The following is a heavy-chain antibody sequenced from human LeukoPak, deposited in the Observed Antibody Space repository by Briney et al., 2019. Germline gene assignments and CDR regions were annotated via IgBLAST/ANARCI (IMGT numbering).Heavy chain of an antibody. CDR1: GFTVSSNY. Sequence: GGSLRLSCAASGFTVSSNYMSWVRQAPGKGLEWVSVIYSGGSTYYADSVKGRFTISRGNSKNTLYLQMNSLRAEDTAVYYCARDRYGDFGSFDYWGQGTLVTVSS. CDR2: IYSGGST. V-gene: IGHV3-53*01. D-gene: IGHD4-17*01. J-gene: IGHJ4*02. CDR3: ARDRYGDFGSFDY.